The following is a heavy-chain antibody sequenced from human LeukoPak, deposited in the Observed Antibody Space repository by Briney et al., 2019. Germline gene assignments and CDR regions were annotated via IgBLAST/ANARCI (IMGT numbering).Heavy chain of an antibody. CDR1: GFTFSSYG. V-gene: IGHV3-66*01. CDR3: AREYGSGRSDAFDI. D-gene: IGHD3-10*01. CDR2: IYSGGST. J-gene: IGHJ3*02. Sequence: GGSLRLSCAASGFTFSSYGMHWVRQAPGKGLEWVSVIYSGGSTYYADSVKGRFTISRDNSKNTLYLQMNSLRAEDTAVYYCAREYGSGRSDAFDIWGQGTMVTVSS.